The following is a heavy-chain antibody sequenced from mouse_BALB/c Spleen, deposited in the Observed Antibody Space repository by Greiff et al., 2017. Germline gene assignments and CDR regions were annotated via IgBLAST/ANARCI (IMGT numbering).Heavy chain of an antibody. J-gene: IGHJ3*01. CDR2: INPSSGYT. CDR1: GYTFTSYT. Sequence: VQLQESGADLARPGASVKMSCKASGYTFTSYTMHWVKQRPGQGLEWIGYINPSSGYTNYNQKFKDKATLTADKSSSTAYMQLSSLTSEDSAVYYCARLGTTATAWCAYWGQGTLVTVSA. D-gene: IGHD1-2*01. CDR3: ARLGTTATAWCAY. V-gene: IGHV1-4*01.